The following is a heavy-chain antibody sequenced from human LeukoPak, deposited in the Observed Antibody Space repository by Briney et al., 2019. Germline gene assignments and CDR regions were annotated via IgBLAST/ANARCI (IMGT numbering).Heavy chain of an antibody. J-gene: IGHJ6*03. V-gene: IGHV1-8*01. CDR1: GYTFTSYD. CDR2: MNPNSGNT. Sequence: GASVKVSCKASGYTFTSYDINWVRQATGQGLEWMGWMNPNSGNTGYAQKFQGRVTMTRNTSISTAYMELSSLRSEDTAVYYCARGLAPLYYYYYMDVWGKGTTVTISS. D-gene: IGHD6-13*01. CDR3: ARGLAPLYYYYYMDV.